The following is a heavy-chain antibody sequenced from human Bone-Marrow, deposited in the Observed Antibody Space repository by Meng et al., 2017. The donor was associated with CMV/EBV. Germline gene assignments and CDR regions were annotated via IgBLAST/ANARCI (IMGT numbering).Heavy chain of an antibody. CDR2: INPNSGGT. V-gene: IGHV1-2*02. CDR1: GYTFTDYF. CDR3: ARDYSGSFMDAFDI. D-gene: IGHD1-26*01. J-gene: IGHJ3*02. Sequence: ASVKVSCKASGYTFTDYFVHWVRQAPGQGLEWMGWINPNSGGTNYAQKFQGRVTMTRDTSISTAYMELSRLRSDDTAVYYCARDYSGSFMDAFDIWVQGTMAT.